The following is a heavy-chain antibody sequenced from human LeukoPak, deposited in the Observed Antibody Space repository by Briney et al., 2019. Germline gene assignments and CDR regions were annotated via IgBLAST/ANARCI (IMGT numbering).Heavy chain of an antibody. D-gene: IGHD6-25*01. CDR2: ISGGGITT. CDR1: GFTFSNYA. Sequence: GGSLRLSCAASGFTFSNYAMSWVRQAPGKGLEWVSTISGGGITTYYADSAKGRFTISRDNSKNTMFLQMTSLRAEDTAVYYCAKDLDGFWGQGTLVTVSS. V-gene: IGHV3-23*01. J-gene: IGHJ4*02. CDR3: AKDLDGF.